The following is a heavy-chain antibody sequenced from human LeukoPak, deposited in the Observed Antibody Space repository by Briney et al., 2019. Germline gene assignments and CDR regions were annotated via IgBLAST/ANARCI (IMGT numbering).Heavy chain of an antibody. J-gene: IGHJ4*02. V-gene: IGHV1-46*01. CDR3: ARETPGAGHFDY. D-gene: IGHD7-27*01. CDR1: GYTFTSYY. Sequence: ASVKVSCKASGYTFTSYYMHWVRQAPGQGLEWMGIINPSGGSTSYAQKFQGRVTMTRDTSTSTVYKELSSLKSEDTAVYYCARETPGAGHFDYWGQGSLVTVSS. CDR2: INPSGGST.